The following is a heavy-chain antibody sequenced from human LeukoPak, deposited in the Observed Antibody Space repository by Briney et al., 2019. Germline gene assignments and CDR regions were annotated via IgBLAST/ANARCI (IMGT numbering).Heavy chain of an antibody. CDR1: GFTLSTYA. J-gene: IGHJ3*02. CDR2: ISSSSSTI. V-gene: IGHV3-48*01. Sequence: PGGSLRLSCAASGFTLSTYAMSWVRQAPGKGLEWVSYISSSSSTIYYTDSVKGRFIISRDNAKNSLYLQMNSLRAEDTAVYYCARPVVAATTPDTFDIWGQGTMVTVSS. D-gene: IGHD2-15*01. CDR3: ARPVVAATTPDTFDI.